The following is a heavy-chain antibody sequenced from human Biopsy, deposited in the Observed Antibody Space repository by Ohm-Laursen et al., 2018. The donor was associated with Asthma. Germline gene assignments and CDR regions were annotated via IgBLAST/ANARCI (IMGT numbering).Heavy chain of an antibody. CDR1: GYIFTSYW. V-gene: IGHV5-51*01. J-gene: IGHJ4*02. CDR3: ARLPYGSGSFFDF. D-gene: IGHD3-10*01. Sequence: ESLRISCKASGYIFTSYWIGWVRQMPGKGLEWMAIIFPGDSDTIYSPSFQGQVNISADKSISTAYLQWSSLKASDTAIYYCARLPYGSGSFFDFWGQGTQVTVAS. CDR2: IFPGDSDT.